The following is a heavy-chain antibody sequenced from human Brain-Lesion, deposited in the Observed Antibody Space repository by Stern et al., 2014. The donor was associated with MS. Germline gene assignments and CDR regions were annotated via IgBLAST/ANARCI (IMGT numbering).Heavy chain of an antibody. Sequence: VQLEESGAEVRKPGSSVKVSCKASGGLFRSDAISWVRQAPGKGLEWLGGIIPMTGEAHYAQKFLDRVTITADESTTTTYMDLNSLTSEDTALYYCARHWGTDLWGQGTLLTVSS. D-gene: IGHD7-27*01. CDR1: GGLFRSDA. CDR2: IIPMTGEA. CDR3: ARHWGTDL. V-gene: IGHV1-69*01. J-gene: IGHJ5*02.